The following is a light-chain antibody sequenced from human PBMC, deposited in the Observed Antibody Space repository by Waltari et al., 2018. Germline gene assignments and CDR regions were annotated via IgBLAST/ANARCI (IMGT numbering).Light chain of an antibody. CDR2: YDS. CDR1: NIADKN. Sequence: SYVLTQAPSVSVAPGETARITCGGNNIADKNVHWYQQKPGQAPALVIFYDSDRPSGIPERFSGSNSGNTATLTISRAEAGDEADYYCQVWDTSIDLSVFGTGTKVTVL. CDR3: QVWDTSIDLSV. V-gene: IGLV3-21*04. J-gene: IGLJ1*01.